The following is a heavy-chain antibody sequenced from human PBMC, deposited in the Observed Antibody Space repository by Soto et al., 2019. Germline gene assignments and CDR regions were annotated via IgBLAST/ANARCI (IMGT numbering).Heavy chain of an antibody. D-gene: IGHD3-16*01. CDR3: ARGTRALITSFFAY. J-gene: IGHJ4*02. CDR2: VHESGST. Sequence: SETLSLTCTVSVGSISSYYWSWIRQPPGRGLEWIGCVHESGSTDYNPSLKGRVTISLHTSKSQFSLSLRSATAADTATYFCARGTRALITSFFAYWGQGIPVTVS. V-gene: IGHV4-59*01. CDR1: VGSISSYY.